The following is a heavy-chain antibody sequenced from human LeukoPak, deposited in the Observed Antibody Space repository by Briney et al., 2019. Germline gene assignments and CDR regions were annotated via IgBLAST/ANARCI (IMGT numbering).Heavy chain of an antibody. CDR3: TKAPPGKFDP. V-gene: IGHV3-23*01. Sequence: GGSLRLSCQASGFAFSSYAMNWVRQAPGHGLEWVSAINGHGGSTYYADSVKGRFTISRDNSKNTLYLQMNSLRAEDTAMYYCTKAPPGKFDPWGQGTLVTVSS. J-gene: IGHJ5*02. CDR1: GFAFSSYA. D-gene: IGHD3-10*01. CDR2: INGHGGST.